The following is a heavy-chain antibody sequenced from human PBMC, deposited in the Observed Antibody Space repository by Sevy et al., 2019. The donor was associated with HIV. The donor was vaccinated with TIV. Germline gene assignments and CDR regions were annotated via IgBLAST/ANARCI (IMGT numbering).Heavy chain of an antibody. CDR1: GGTFISYA. Sequence: ASVKVSCKASGGTFISYAISWVRQAPGQGLEWMGGMIPIFGTANYAPKFQGRVTITADESTSTAYMELSSLRSEDTAVYYCARGLVDTAMVTLDYWGQGTLVTVSS. J-gene: IGHJ4*02. CDR3: ARGLVDTAMVTLDY. D-gene: IGHD5-18*01. V-gene: IGHV1-69*13. CDR2: MIPIFGTA.